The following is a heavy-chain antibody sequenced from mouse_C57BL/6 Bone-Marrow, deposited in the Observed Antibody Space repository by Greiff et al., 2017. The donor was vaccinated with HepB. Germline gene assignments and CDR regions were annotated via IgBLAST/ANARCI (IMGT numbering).Heavy chain of an antibody. J-gene: IGHJ4*01. CDR1: GYTFTSYW. D-gene: IGHD1-1*01. Sequence: QVQLQQPGTELVKPGASVKLSCKASGYTFTSYWMHWVKQRPGQGLEWIGNINPSNGGTNYNEKFKSKATLTVDKSSSTAYMQLSSLTSEDSAVDYGETEGLVGGCAMDYWGQGTSVTVSS. CDR2: INPSNGGT. CDR3: ETEGLVGGCAMDY. V-gene: IGHV1-53*01.